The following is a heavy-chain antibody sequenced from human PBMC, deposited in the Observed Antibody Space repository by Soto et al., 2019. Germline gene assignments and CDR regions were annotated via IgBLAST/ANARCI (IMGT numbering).Heavy chain of an antibody. CDR2: ISGSGGST. CDR1: GFTFSTYA. CDR3: ARSTGWDPHYYHYMDV. D-gene: IGHD1-26*01. Sequence: GGSLRLSCAASGFTFSTYAMSWVRQAPGKGLEWVSAISGSGGSTYYADSVKGRFTISRDNSKNTPYLQMNSLRAEDTAVYYCARSTGWDPHYYHYMDVWGKGTTVTVSS. J-gene: IGHJ6*03. V-gene: IGHV3-23*01.